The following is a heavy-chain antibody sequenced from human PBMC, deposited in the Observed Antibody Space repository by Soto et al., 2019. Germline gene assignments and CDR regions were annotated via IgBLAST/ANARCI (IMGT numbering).Heavy chain of an antibody. Sequence: EVQLVESGGGLVQPGGSLKLSCAASGFTFSGSAMHWVRQASGKGLEWVGRIRSKANSYATAYAASVKGRFTISRDDSKNTAYLKMNSLKTEDTAVYYCTTTTVVNRGYDYWGQGTLVTVSS. CDR3: TTTTVVNRGYDY. J-gene: IGHJ4*02. D-gene: IGHD4-17*01. V-gene: IGHV3-73*02. CDR1: GFTFSGSA. CDR2: IRSKANSYAT.